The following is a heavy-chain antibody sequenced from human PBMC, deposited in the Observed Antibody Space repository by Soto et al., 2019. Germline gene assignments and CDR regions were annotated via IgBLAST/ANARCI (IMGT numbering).Heavy chain of an antibody. CDR2: IYYSGST. J-gene: IGHJ3*02. D-gene: IGHD3-10*01. CDR3: ARVTGGAFDI. Sequence: QVQLQESGPGLVKPSQTLSLTCTVSGGSISSGDYDWSWICQPPGKGLEWIANIYYSGSTYYNPSLKSRVSISVDRSKNQFSLKLTSVTAADTAVYYCARVTGGAFDIWGQGTMVTVSS. V-gene: IGHV4-30-4*01. CDR1: GGSISSGDYD.